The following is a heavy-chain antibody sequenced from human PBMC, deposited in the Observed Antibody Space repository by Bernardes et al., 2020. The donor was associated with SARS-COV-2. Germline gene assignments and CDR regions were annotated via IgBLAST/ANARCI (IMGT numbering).Heavy chain of an antibody. D-gene: IGHD6-19*01. CDR1: GFTFSSYA. V-gene: IGHV3-23*01. CDR3: AKDEIQYSSGWYRASYFDY. CDR2: ISGSGGST. J-gene: IGHJ4*02. Sequence: GGSLRLSCAASGFTFSSYAMSWVRQAPGKGLEWVSAISGSGGSTYYADSVKGRFTISRDNSKNTLYLQMNSLRAEDTAVYYCAKDEIQYSSGWYRASYFDYWGQGTLVTVSS.